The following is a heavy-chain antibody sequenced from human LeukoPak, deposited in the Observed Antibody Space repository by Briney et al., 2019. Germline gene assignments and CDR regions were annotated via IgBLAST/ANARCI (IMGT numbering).Heavy chain of an antibody. J-gene: IGHJ4*02. CDR2: IWYDGSNK. V-gene: IGHV3-33*01. CDR3: ARDSSSWYEGYFDY. CDR1: GFTFSSYG. D-gene: IGHD6-13*01. Sequence: GGSLRLSCAASGFTFSSYGMHWVRQAPGKGLEWVAVIWYDGSNKYYADSVKGRFTISRDNSKNTLYLQMNSLRAEDTAVYYCARDSSSWYEGYFDYWGQGTLVTVSS.